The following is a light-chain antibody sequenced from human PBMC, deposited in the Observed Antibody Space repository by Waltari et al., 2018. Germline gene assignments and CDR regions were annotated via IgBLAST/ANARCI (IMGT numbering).Light chain of an antibody. Sequence: QSVLTQPPSVSGAPGQRVTISCAGGTSNIGAGPEVHWYQHVAGKAPKLLIYGNSDRPSGVPDRFSGSKSATSASLAITGLQPEDEADYYCLCYDVRLNALVFGGGTALTVL. J-gene: IGLJ3*02. CDR2: GNS. V-gene: IGLV1-40*01. CDR1: TSNIGAGPE. CDR3: LCYDVRLNALV.